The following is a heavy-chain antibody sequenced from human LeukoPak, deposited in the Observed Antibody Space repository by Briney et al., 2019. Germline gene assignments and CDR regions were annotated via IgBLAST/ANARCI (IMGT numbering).Heavy chain of an antibody. CDR2: ISSGGTYE. D-gene: IGHD3-10*01. J-gene: IGHJ4*02. V-gene: IGHV3-30*01. CDR1: GFTFSNYA. Sequence: GKSLRLSCAASGFTFSNYAMHWVRQAPGKGLEWVSLISSGGTYEYYADSVKGRFTISRDNSKNTLYLQLNSLRAEDTAVHYCARDSTYYYDSGSSGPHYFDNWGQGTLVTVSS. CDR3: ARDSTYYYDSGSSGPHYFDN.